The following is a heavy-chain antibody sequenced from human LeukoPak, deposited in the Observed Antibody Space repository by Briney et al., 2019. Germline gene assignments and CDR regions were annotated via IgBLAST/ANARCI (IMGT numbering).Heavy chain of an antibody. V-gene: IGHV1-2*02. CDR3: ARAHSSSWTFDY. J-gene: IGHJ4*02. CDR1: GYTFTVYY. D-gene: IGHD6-13*01. CDR2: INPNSGGT. Sequence: WASVKVSCKASGYTFTVYYMHWVRQAPGQGLEWMGWINPNSGGTNYAQKFQGRVTMTRDTSISTAYMELSRLRSDDTAVYYCARAHSSSWTFDYWGQGTLVTVSS.